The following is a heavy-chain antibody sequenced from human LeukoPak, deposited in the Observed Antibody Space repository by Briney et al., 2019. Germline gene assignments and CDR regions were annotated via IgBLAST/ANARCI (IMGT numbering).Heavy chain of an antibody. V-gene: IGHV4-61*02. CDR3: AREMPDGYNPFDY. D-gene: IGHD5-24*01. CDR1: GGSISSGSYY. Sequence: NPSETLSLTCTVSGGSISSGSYYWSWIRQPAGKGLEWIGRIYTSGSTNYNPSLKSRVTISVDTSKNQFSLKLSSVTAADTAVYYCAREMPDGYNPFDYWGQGTLVTVSS. J-gene: IGHJ4*02. CDR2: IYTSGST.